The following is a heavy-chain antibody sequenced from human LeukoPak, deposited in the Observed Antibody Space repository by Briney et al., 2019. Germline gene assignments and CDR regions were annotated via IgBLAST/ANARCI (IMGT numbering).Heavy chain of an antibody. D-gene: IGHD3-22*01. CDR1: GYTFTSYD. CDR3: ARGPYYYDSSGYFNDY. CDR2: MNPNSGNT. Sequence: ASVKVSCKASGYTFTSYDINWVRQATGQGPEWMGWMNPNSGNTGYAQKFQGRVTMTRNTSISTAYMELSSLRSEDTAVYYCARGPYYYDSSGYFNDYWGQGTLVTVSS. J-gene: IGHJ4*02. V-gene: IGHV1-8*01.